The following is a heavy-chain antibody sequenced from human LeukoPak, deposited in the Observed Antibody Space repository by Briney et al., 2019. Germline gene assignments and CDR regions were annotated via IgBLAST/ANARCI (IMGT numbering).Heavy chain of an antibody. Sequence: ASVKVSCKASGGTFSSYAISWVRQAPGQGLEWMGGIIPIFGTANYAQKFQGRVTITADESTSTAYMELSSLRSEDTAVYYCARPAYDSQQRRYDYWGQGTLVTVSS. D-gene: IGHD3-22*01. CDR2: IIPIFGTA. J-gene: IGHJ4*02. CDR1: GGTFSSYA. V-gene: IGHV1-69*13. CDR3: ARPAYDSQQRRYDY.